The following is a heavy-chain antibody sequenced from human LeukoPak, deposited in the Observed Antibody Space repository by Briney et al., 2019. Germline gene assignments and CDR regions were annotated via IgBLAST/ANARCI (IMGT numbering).Heavy chain of an antibody. D-gene: IGHD6-13*01. CDR3: ARDADSSSWSMYYYYGMDV. Sequence: GGSLRLSCAASGFTFDDYAMHWVRQAPGKGLEWVSSISSSSSYIYYADSVKGRFTISRDNAKNSLYLQMNSLRAEDTAVYYCARDADSSSWSMYYYYGMDVWGQGTTVTVSS. V-gene: IGHV3-21*01. CDR1: GFTFDDYA. CDR2: ISSSSSYI. J-gene: IGHJ6*02.